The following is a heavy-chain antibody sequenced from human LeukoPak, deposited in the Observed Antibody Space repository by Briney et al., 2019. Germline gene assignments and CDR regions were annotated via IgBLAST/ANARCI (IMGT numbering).Heavy chain of an antibody. CDR1: GYTFTSYA. CDR2: INAGNGNT. V-gene: IGHV1-3*01. CDR3: ARDEVGYCSSTSCYAEVYNWFDP. D-gene: IGHD2-2*01. Sequence: ASVKVSCKSSGYTFTSYAMHWVRQAPGQRPEWMGWINAGNGNTKYSQKFQGRVTITRDTSASTAYMELSSLRSEDTAVYYCARDEVGYCSSTSCYAEVYNWFDPWGQGTLVTVSS. J-gene: IGHJ5*02.